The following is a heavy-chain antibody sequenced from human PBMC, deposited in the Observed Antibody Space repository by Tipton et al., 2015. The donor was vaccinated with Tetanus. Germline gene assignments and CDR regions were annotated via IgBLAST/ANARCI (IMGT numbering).Heavy chain of an antibody. CDR2: IYESGTT. Sequence: TLSLTCDVSGGSISGGGYSWSWIRQPPGPGKGLEWIGYIYESGTTHYNPSLKSRVTLSLDMSKNHVSLNLRSVITADTAVYYCARANNDYPKKGPFDYWGQGILVIVSS. CDR1: GGSISGGGYS. CDR3: ARANNDYPKKGPFDY. V-gene: IGHV4-30-2*01. D-gene: IGHD5-12*01. J-gene: IGHJ4*02.